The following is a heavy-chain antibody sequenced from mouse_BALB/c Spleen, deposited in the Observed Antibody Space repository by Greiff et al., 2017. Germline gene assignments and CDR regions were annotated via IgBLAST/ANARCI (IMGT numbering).Heavy chain of an antibody. D-gene: IGHD2-4*01. J-gene: IGHJ3*01. CDR1: GFTFSSYA. Sequence: EVMLVESGGGLVKPGGSLKLSCAASGFTFSSYAMSWVRQTPEKRLEWVASISSGGSTYYPDSVKGRFTISRDNARNILYLQMSSLRSEDTAMYYCARRGIYYDYEGAWFAYWGQGTLVTVSA. V-gene: IGHV5-6-5*01. CDR3: ARRGIYYDYEGAWFAY. CDR2: ISSGGST.